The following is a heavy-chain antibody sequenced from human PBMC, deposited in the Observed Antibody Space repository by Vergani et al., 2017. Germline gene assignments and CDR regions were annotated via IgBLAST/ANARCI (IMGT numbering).Heavy chain of an antibody. CDR2: ISSSSSYI. D-gene: IGHD3-22*01. CDR3: ARGDYYDSSGYGLDY. Sequence: EVQLVESGGGLVKPGGSLRLSCAASGFTFSSYSMNWVRQAPGEGLEGVSSISSSSSYIYYADSVKGRFTISRDNAKNSLYLQMNSLRAEETAVYYCARGDYYDSSGYGLDYWGQGTLVTGSS. V-gene: IGHV3-21*01. CDR1: GFTFSSYS. J-gene: IGHJ4*02.